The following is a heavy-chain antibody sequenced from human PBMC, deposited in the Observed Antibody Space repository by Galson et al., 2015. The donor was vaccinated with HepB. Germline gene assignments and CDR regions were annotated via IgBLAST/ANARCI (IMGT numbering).Heavy chain of an antibody. J-gene: IGHJ6*02. CDR3: ARGGSSSWYADYYYGMDV. CDR2: TYYRSKWYN. CDR1: GDSVSSNSAA. Sequence: CAISGDSVSSNSAAWNWIRQSPSRGLEWLGRTYYRSKWYNDYAVSVKSRITINPDTSKNQFSLQLNSVTPEDTAVYYCARGGSSSWYADYYYGMDVWGQGTTVTVSS. D-gene: IGHD6-13*01. V-gene: IGHV6-1*01.